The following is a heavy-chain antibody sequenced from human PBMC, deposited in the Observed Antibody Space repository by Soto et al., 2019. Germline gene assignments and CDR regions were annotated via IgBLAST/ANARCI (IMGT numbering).Heavy chain of an antibody. Sequence: EALKSSGEGCGGKVCNYWWGLVRQKTGKGLEWRGIIYPDDSDIRYSPSFQGQVTISADKSISTAYLQWSSLKATDTAMYYCARWAEGVTRPHLDYWGQGTLVTVPS. CDR3: ARWAEGVTRPHLDY. V-gene: IGHV5-51*01. CDR2: IYPDDSDI. J-gene: IGHJ4*01. D-gene: IGHD2-21*02. CDR1: GGKVCNYW.